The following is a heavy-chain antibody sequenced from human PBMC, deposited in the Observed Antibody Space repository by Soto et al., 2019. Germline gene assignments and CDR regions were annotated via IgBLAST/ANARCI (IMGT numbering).Heavy chain of an antibody. J-gene: IGHJ4*02. CDR3: ARAQSSGWRIKPFDY. CDR1: GFTFSDYY. Sequence: QVQLVESGGGLVKPGGSLRLSCAPSGFTFSDYYMSWIRQAPGKGLEWVSYISSSGSTIYYADPVKGRFTISRDNAKNSLYLQMNSLRAEDTAVYYCARAQSSGWRIKPFDYWGQGTLVTVSS. CDR2: ISSSGSTI. D-gene: IGHD6-19*01. V-gene: IGHV3-11*01.